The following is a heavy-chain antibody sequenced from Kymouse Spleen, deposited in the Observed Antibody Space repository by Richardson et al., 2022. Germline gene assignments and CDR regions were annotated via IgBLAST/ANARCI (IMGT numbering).Heavy chain of an antibody. V-gene: IGHV3-9*01. CDR3: AKDSGYGSGSYSFFDY. D-gene: IGHD3-10*01. J-gene: IGHJ4*02. Sequence: EVQLVESGGGLVQPGRSLRLSCAASGFTFDDYAMHWVRQAPGKGLEWVSGISWNSGSIGYADSVKGRFTISRDNAKNSLYLQMNSLRAEDTALYYCAKDSGYGSGSYSFFDYWGQGTLVTVSS. CDR2: ISWNSGSI. CDR1: GFTFDDYA.